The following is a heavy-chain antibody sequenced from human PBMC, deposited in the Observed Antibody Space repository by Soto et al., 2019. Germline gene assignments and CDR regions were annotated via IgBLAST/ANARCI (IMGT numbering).Heavy chain of an antibody. Sequence: ASVKVSCKASGYTFTNYAMHWVRQAPGQKLEWTGRITAGNGDTRYSQKFQGRVTITRDTSASTAYMELSNLRSEDTAVYYCARDRYNWNSVYFDYWGQGTLVTVSS. CDR2: ITAGNGDT. V-gene: IGHV1-3*01. J-gene: IGHJ4*02. CDR1: GYTFTNYA. CDR3: ARDRYNWNSVYFDY. D-gene: IGHD1-7*01.